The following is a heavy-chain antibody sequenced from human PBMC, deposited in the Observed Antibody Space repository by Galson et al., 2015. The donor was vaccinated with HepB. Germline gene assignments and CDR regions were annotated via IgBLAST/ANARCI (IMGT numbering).Heavy chain of an antibody. CDR2: MTFDGSNK. V-gene: IGHV3-30-3*01. J-gene: IGHJ4*02. CDR1: GFTFSNHA. CDR3: VRGPLKWLQFHPFDY. D-gene: IGHD5-24*01. Sequence: SLRLSCAASGFTFSNHAMHWVRQAPGKGLEWVAFMTFDGSNKNYADSVKGRFTISRDNSENTVYLQMNSLRREDTAVYFCVRGPLKWLQFHPFDYWGQGTPVTVSS.